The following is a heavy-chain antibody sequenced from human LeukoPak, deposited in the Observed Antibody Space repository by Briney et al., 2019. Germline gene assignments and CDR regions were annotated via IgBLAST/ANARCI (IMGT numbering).Heavy chain of an antibody. V-gene: IGHV3-33*01. CDR3: ARDPVVRFRGYGYNCFDP. J-gene: IGHJ5*02. CDR1: GFTFSSYG. Sequence: GGSLRLSCAASGFTFSSYGMHWVRQAPGKGLEWVAVIWYDGSMRYYADSVKGRFTISRDNAKNSLYLQMNSLRAEDTAVYYCARDPVVRFRGYGYNCFDPWGQGTLVTVSS. D-gene: IGHD3-22*01. CDR2: IWYDGSMR.